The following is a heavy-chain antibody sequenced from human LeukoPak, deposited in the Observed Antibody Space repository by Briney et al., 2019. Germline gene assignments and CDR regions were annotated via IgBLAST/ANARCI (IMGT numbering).Heavy chain of an antibody. CDR3: ARGNFYYDSSGYVGP. D-gene: IGHD3-22*01. Sequence: SGGSLRLSCAASGFTIGSSYMNWVRKAPGKGVEGASVIYSGGSTYYADSVKGRFTSSRDNSKNTLYLQMNSLRAEDMAVYYCARGNFYYDSSGYVGPWGQGTLVTVSS. J-gene: IGHJ5*02. V-gene: IGHV3-53*01. CDR2: IYSGGST. CDR1: GFTIGSSY.